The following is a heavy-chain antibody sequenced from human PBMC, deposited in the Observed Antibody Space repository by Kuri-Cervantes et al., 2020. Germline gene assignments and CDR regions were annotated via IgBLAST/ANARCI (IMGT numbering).Heavy chain of an antibody. Sequence: SETLSLTCTVSGGSISSYYWSWIRQPPGKGVEWIGYIYYSGSTNYNPSLKSRVTISVDTFKNQFSLKLSPVTAADTAVYYCARYYYDSSGYYRFDYWGQGTLVTVSS. CDR3: ARYYYDSSGYYRFDY. CDR2: IYYSGST. D-gene: IGHD3-22*01. CDR1: GGSISSYY. V-gene: IGHV4-59*01. J-gene: IGHJ4*02.